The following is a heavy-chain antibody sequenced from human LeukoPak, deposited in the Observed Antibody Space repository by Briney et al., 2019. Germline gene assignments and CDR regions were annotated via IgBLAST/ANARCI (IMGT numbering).Heavy chain of an antibody. D-gene: IGHD2-2*01. CDR3: AKDLRPSATFFDS. CDR2: LSASGGSI. Sequence: QSGGSLRLSCAASGFTLSSYAMTWVRQAPGKGPEWVSSLSASGGSIYHADSVKGRFTISRDNSNNVLFLQMNSLRADDTAIYYCAKDLRPSATFFDSWGQGTLVSVAS. J-gene: IGHJ4*02. CDR1: GFTLSSYA. V-gene: IGHV3-23*01.